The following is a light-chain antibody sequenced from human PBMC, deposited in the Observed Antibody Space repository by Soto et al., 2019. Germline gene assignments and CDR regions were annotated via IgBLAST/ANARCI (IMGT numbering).Light chain of an antibody. CDR2: GAS. CDR3: QLYCSSPI. CDR1: QTVSASH. Sequence: EIVLTQSPGTLSFSAGERATLSCRASQTVSASHIVWYQQRPGQAPRLLIYGASTRATDIPGRFSGSGSGTDFTLTISRLEPEDFAVYDCQLYCSSPIFGGGTKVEIK. V-gene: IGKV3-20*01. J-gene: IGKJ4*01.